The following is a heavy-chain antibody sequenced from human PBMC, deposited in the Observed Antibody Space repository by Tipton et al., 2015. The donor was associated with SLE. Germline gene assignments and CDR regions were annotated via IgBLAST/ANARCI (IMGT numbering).Heavy chain of an antibody. V-gene: IGHV4-38-2*01. Sequence: TLSLTCAVSGYSVSSGSYWGWIRQPPGKGLEWIGYFYGGSTSYNPSLRGRVTISGDTSKNQFSLTLNSVTAADTAVYFCARLPDYFDHWGQGALVTVSS. CDR1: GYSVSSGSY. CDR2: FYGGST. CDR3: ARLPDYFDH. J-gene: IGHJ4*02.